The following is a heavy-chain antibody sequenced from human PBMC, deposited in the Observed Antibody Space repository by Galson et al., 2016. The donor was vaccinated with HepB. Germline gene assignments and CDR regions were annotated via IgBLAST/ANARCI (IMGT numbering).Heavy chain of an antibody. V-gene: IGHV3-30*18. CDR3: AKIRVRGWGSFFGMDV. CDR2: ISYDGSNK. Sequence: SLRLSCAASGFTFGSFGMHWVRQPPGKGLEWLAVISYDGSNKNYGDSVKGRSTISRDNSKNTLYLQMNSLRADDTAMYYCAKIRVRGWGSFFGMDVWGQGTAVTVSS. J-gene: IGHJ6*02. CDR1: GFTFGSFG. D-gene: IGHD3-16*01.